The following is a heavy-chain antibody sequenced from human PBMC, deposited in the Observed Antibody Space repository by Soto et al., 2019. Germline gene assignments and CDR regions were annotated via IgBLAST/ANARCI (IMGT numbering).Heavy chain of an antibody. CDR3: ARGIRYYNVLTGYYIAWFDP. D-gene: IGHD3-9*01. CDR2: ISSSGNTM. J-gene: IGHJ5*02. Sequence: QVQLVESGGGLVKPGGSLRLSCAASGFTFSDSYMSWIRQAPGKGLEWVSYISSSGNTMYYADSLKGRFTISRDNAKNSLYLQMNSLRAEDTALYYCARGIRYYNVLTGYYIAWFDPWGQGTLVTVSS. V-gene: IGHV3-11*01. CDR1: GFTFSDSY.